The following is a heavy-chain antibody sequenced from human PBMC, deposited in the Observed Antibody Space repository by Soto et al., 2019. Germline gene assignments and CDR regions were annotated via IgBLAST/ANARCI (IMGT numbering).Heavy chain of an antibody. Sequence: GGSLRLSCAASGFTFSSYVMSWVRQAPGKGLEWVSAISNSGGSTYYADSVKGRFTISRDNSKNTLYLQMNSLRAEDTAVYYCAKVTPSSSRLYDSSGYPLDYWGQGTLVTVSS. V-gene: IGHV3-23*01. CDR3: AKVTPSSSRLYDSSGYPLDY. J-gene: IGHJ4*02. CDR2: ISNSGGST. CDR1: GFTFSSYV. D-gene: IGHD3-22*01.